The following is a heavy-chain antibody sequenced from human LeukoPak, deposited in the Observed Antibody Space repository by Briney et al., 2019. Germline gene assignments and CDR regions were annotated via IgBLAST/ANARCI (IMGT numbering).Heavy chain of an antibody. CDR2: ISGSGGST. Sequence: GGSLRLSCAASGFTFSSYAMSWVRQAPGKGLEWVSAISGSGGSTYYADSLKGRFTVSRDNTKNSLYLQMNSLRAEDTAVYYCAREGWLRGSYFFFDNWGQGTLVTVSP. J-gene: IGHJ4*02. D-gene: IGHD1-26*01. V-gene: IGHV3-23*01. CDR3: AREGWLRGSYFFFDN. CDR1: GFTFSSYA.